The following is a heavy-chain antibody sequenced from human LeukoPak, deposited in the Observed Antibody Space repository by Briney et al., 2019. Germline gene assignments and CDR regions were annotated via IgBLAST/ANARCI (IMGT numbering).Heavy chain of an antibody. Sequence: SETLSLTCAVYGGSFSGYYWSWIRQPPGKGLEWIGEINHSGSTNYNPSLKSRVTISVDTSKNQFSLKLSSVTAADTAVYYCARAGYCSGGSCLDAFDIWGQGTMVAVSS. V-gene: IGHV4-34*01. CDR3: ARAGYCSGGSCLDAFDI. D-gene: IGHD2-15*01. J-gene: IGHJ3*02. CDR2: INHSGST. CDR1: GGSFSGYY.